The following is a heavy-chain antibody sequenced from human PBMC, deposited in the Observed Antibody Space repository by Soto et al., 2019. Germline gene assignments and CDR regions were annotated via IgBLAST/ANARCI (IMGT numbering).Heavy chain of an antibody. D-gene: IGHD3-22*01. V-gene: IGHV3-48*03. CDR2: ISSSGSTI. CDR3: ASGDYYDSSGYYYYYYYGMDV. CDR1: VFTFSSYE. Sequence: GPLRLACAASVFTFSSYEMNWVREAPGKGLEWVSYISSSGSTIYYADSVKGRFTISRDNAKNSLYLQMNSLRAEDTAVYYCASGDYYDSSGYYYYYYYGMDVWGQGTTVTVSS. J-gene: IGHJ6*02.